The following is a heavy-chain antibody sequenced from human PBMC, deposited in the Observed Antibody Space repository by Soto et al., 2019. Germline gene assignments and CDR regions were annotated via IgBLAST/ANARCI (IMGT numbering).Heavy chain of an antibody. CDR1: GYTFTSYR. V-gene: IGHV1-18*01. J-gene: IGHJ4*02. D-gene: IGHD1-1*01. CDR2: ISAHNGNT. CDR3: ARGRYGDY. Sequence: QVHLVQSGAEVKKPGASVKVSCKASGYTFTSYRITWVRRAPGQGLEWMGWISAHNGNTDYAQKLQGRVIVTRDTSTSTAYMELRSLISDDTAVYYCARGRYGDYWGQGALVTVSS.